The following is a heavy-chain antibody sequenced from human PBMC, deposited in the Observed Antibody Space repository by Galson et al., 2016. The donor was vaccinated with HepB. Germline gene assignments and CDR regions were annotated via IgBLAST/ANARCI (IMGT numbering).Heavy chain of an antibody. V-gene: IGHV4-4*02. D-gene: IGHD3-9*01. Sequence: ETLSLTCGVTGGSISSRNWWSWVRQPPGKGLEWIGEISHSGSTSYNPSLKSRVTISVDKSKNQFSLKLSSVTAADTAVYYCAGGMFRYFDWLLRYWYFDIWGRGTLVTVSS. CDR3: AGGMFRYFDWLLRYWYFDI. CDR2: ISHSGST. J-gene: IGHJ2*01. CDR1: GGSISSRNW.